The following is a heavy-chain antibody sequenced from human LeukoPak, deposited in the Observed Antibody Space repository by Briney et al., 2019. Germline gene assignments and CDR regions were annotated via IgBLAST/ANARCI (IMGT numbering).Heavy chain of an antibody. J-gene: IGHJ3*02. D-gene: IGHD3-10*01. CDR3: AKDESYAGWFGHDAFDI. Sequence: GGSLRLSCAASGFTFSSYWMSWVRQAPGKGLEWVANIKQDGSEKYYVDSVKGRFTISRDNAKNSLYLQMNSLRAEDTAVYYCAKDESYAGWFGHDAFDIWGQGTMVTVSS. CDR1: GFTFSSYW. V-gene: IGHV3-7*01. CDR2: IKQDGSEK.